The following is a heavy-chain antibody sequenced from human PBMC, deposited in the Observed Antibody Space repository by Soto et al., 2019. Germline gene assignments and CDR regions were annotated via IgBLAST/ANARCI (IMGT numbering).Heavy chain of an antibody. Sequence: PSETLSLTCTVSGCSISSGGYYWSWIRQHPGKGLEWIGYIYYSGSTNYNPSLKSRVTISVDTSKNQFSLKLSSVTAADTAVYYCARGVPYSYGYVSWFDPWGQGTLVTVSS. CDR2: IYYSGST. CDR3: ARGVPYSYGYVSWFDP. CDR1: GCSISSGGYY. D-gene: IGHD5-18*01. J-gene: IGHJ5*02. V-gene: IGHV4-61*08.